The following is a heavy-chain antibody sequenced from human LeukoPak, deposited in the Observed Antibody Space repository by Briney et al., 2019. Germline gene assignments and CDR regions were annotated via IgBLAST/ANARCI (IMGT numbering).Heavy chain of an antibody. CDR1: GYTLTELS. V-gene: IGHV1-24*01. Sequence: ASVKVSCKVSGYTLTELSMHWVRQAPGKGLEWMGGFDPEDGETIYAQKFQGRVTMTEDTSTDTAYMELSSLRSEDTAVYYCATAAVAGPPLNYYYGMDVRGQGTTVTVSS. CDR3: ATAAVAGPPLNYYYGMDV. CDR2: FDPEDGET. J-gene: IGHJ6*02. D-gene: IGHD6-19*01.